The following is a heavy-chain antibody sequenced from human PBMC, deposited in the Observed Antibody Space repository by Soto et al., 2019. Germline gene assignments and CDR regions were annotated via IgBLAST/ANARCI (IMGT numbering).Heavy chain of an antibody. D-gene: IGHD2-15*01. J-gene: IGHJ4*02. Sequence: PSETLSLTCSVSGGSIISYYWSWIRRPPGKGLEWIGLVYDNGTTSYNRSLKSRVTMSVDTSKNQFSLSLRSVTAADTAVYYCARTPHIWGQGTLVTVSS. CDR1: GGSIISYY. CDR3: ARTPHI. V-gene: IGHV4-59*01. CDR2: VYDNGTT.